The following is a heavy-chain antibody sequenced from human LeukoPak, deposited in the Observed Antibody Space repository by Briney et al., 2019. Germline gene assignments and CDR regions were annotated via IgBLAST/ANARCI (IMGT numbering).Heavy chain of an antibody. V-gene: IGHV1-69*06. Sequence: SVKVSCKASGGTFSSYAISWVRQAPGQGLEWMGGIIPIFGTANYAQKFQGRVTITADKSTSTAYMELSSLRSEDTAVYYCARDMDSGSYYDYWGQGTLVTVSS. D-gene: IGHD1-26*01. CDR2: IIPIFGTA. CDR3: ARDMDSGSYYDY. J-gene: IGHJ4*02. CDR1: GGTFSSYA.